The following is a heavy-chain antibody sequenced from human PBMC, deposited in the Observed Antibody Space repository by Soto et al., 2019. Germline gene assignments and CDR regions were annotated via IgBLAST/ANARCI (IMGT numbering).Heavy chain of an antibody. CDR1: GVTFSSYW. CDR2: IKQDGSNK. Sequence: PWRPLRLSCASAGVTFSSYWTSWVRQAPGKGLEWVANIKQDGSNKYYADSVKGRFTISRDNSKNTLYLQMNSLRAEDTAVYYCAKDRDIVVVVAALQHWGQGTLVTVSS. D-gene: IGHD2-15*01. CDR3: AKDRDIVVVVAALQH. J-gene: IGHJ1*01. V-gene: IGHV3-7*01.